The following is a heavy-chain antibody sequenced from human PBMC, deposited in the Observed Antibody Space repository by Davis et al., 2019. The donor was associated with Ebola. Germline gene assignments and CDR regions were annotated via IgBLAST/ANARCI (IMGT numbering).Heavy chain of an antibody. Sequence: ASVKVSCKASGYTFTSYAMHWVRQAPGQRLEWMGWINAGNGNTKYSQKFQGRVTITRDTSASTAYMELSSLRSEDTAVYYCASGSPLLWFGGDAFHIWGQGTMVTVSS. D-gene: IGHD3-10*01. CDR3: ASGSPLLWFGGDAFHI. J-gene: IGHJ3*02. V-gene: IGHV1-3*01. CDR1: GYTFTSYA. CDR2: INAGNGNT.